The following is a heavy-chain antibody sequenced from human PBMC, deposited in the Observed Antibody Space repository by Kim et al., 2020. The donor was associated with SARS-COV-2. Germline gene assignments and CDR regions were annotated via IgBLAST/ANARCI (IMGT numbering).Heavy chain of an antibody. CDR1: GFTFSNAR. CDR2: IRKRGDGGTT. J-gene: IGHJ4*02. D-gene: IGHD6-19*01. V-gene: IGHV3-15*07. CDR3: TTGYSSPWGGH. Sequence: GGSLRLSCVVSGFTFSNARMNWVRQAPGKGLEWVGLIRKRGDGGTTDYAAPVKGRFTVSRDDSKNTLYLQMNSLKIGDTAMYFCTTGYSSPWGGHWGQGTLVTVSS.